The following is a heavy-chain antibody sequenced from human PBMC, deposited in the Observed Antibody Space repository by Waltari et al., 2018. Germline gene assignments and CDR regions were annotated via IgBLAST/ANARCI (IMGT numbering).Heavy chain of an antibody. CDR2: TNPDGSGK. J-gene: IGHJ4*02. Sequence: EVQVVESGGGLVQPGGSLSLFCAASGFRFVSFLMCWVRQAPRKGPEWVANTNPDGSGKYYVDSVKDRFSISRDNAKNSLYLQMNSLGVEDTAMYYCVRGIDSWGQGTLVTVSS. CDR3: VRGIDS. CDR1: GFRFVSFL. V-gene: IGHV3-7*01.